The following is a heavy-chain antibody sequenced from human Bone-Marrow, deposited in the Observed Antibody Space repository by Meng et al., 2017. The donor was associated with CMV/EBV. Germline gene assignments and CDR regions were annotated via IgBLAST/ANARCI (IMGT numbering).Heavy chain of an antibody. D-gene: IGHD2-21*01. CDR1: GYALTELS. J-gene: IGHJ4*02. CDR2: FDPEDGET. Sequence: GYALTELSMQWVRQAPGKGLGWMGGFDPEDGETIYAQKFQGRVTMTEDTSTDTAYMELSSLGSEDTAVYYCATVVMMGGGDLYYLDYWSQRTLVTVSS. CDR3: ATVVMMGGGDLYYLDY. V-gene: IGHV1-24*01.